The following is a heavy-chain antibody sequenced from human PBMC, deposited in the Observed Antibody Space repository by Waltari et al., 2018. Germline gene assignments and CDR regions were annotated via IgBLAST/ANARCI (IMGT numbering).Heavy chain of an antibody. CDR3: ARDGLGSSHDY. D-gene: IGHD6-6*01. CDR1: GFSLSGYW. CDR2: IQSDGRST. V-gene: IGHV3-74*01. J-gene: IGHJ4*02. Sequence: EVQLVESGGGLIQPGGSLRLSCAASGFSLSGYWMHWVRLPPGKGLVWVARIQSDGRSTSYVDSVRGRFTGSRDNAKNTVYLQMNSLRADDTGVYFCARDGLGSSHDYWGQGTLVTVSS.